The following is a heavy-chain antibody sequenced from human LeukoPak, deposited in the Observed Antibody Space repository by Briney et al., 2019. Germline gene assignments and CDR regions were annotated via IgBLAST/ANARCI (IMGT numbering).Heavy chain of an antibody. J-gene: IGHJ3*02. CDR3: ARVANYYDSSGYQPDDAFDI. D-gene: IGHD3-22*01. CDR2: MNPNSGNT. V-gene: IGHV1-8*01. Sequence: ASVKVSCKASGYTFTSYDINWVRQATGQGLEWMGWMNPNSGNTGYAQKFQGRFTMTRNTSISTAYMELSSLRSEDTAVYYCARVANYYDSSGYQPDDAFDIWGQGTMVTVSS. CDR1: GYTFTSYD.